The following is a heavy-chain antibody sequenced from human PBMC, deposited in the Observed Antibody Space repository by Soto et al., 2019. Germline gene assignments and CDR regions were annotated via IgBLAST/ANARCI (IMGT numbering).Heavy chain of an antibody. CDR3: ASPPPVTNDYFDY. CDR2: IIPILGIA. CDR1: GGTFSSYT. Sequence: SVKVSCKASGGTFSSYTISWVRQAPGQGLEWMGRIIPILGIANYAQKFQGRATITADKSTSTAYMELSSLRSEDTAVYYCASPPPVTNDYFDYWGQGTLVTVSS. D-gene: IGHD4-17*01. V-gene: IGHV1-69*02. J-gene: IGHJ4*02.